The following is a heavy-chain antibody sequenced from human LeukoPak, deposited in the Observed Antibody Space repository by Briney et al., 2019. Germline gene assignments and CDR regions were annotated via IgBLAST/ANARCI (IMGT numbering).Heavy chain of an antibody. CDR1: GFTFSNYA. V-gene: IGHV3-23*01. D-gene: IGHD3-16*02. CDR2: ISGSANST. Sequence: GGSLRLSCAASGFTFSNYALSWVRQAPGKGLEWVSTISGSANSTYYADSVKGRFTISRDNSKNTLSLQMNSLTAEDTAVYYCAKVVDRWGQGTLVTVS. J-gene: IGHJ5*02. CDR3: AKVVDR.